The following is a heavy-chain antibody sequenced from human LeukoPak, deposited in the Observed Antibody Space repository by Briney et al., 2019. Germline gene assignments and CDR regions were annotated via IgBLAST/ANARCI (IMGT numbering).Heavy chain of an antibody. CDR1: GFTFSSYS. D-gene: IGHD1-1*01. CDR2: ICSSSSYI. Sequence: GGSLRLSCAASGFTFSSYSMNWVRQAPGKGLEWGSSICSSSSYIYYADSVKGRFTISRDNAKNSLYLQMNSLRAEDTAVYYCARDAQLEYDAFDIWGQGTMVTVSS. V-gene: IGHV3-21*01. J-gene: IGHJ3*02. CDR3: ARDAQLEYDAFDI.